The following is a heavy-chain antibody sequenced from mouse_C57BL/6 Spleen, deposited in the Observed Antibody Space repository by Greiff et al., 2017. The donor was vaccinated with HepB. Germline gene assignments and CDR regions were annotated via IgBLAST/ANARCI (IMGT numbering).Heavy chain of an antibody. J-gene: IGHJ4*01. V-gene: IGHV1-19*01. Sequence: VQLQQSGPVLVKPGASVKMSCKASGYTFTDYYMNWVKQSHGKSLEWIGVINPYNGGTSYNQKFQGKATFTVDKSSSTAYMELNSLTSEDSAVYYCARHHYYAMDYWGQGTSVTVSS. CDR3: ARHHYYAMDY. CDR1: GYTFTDYY. CDR2: INPYNGGT.